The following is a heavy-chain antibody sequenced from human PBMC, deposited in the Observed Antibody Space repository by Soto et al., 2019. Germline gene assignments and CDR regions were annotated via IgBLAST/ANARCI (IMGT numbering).Heavy chain of an antibody. V-gene: IGHV1-69*02. D-gene: IGHD3-16*01. CDR3: ASSYASGYRYSDY. Sequence: SVKVSWNASGDTFQFYSINWVRQAPGLGLEWMGRVNPIVSMSNYAQKFQGRVTMTADKSTSTAYMELSSLRSEDTAIYYCASSYASGYRYSDYWGQGALITVSS. CDR2: VNPIVSMS. J-gene: IGHJ4*02. CDR1: GDTFQFYS.